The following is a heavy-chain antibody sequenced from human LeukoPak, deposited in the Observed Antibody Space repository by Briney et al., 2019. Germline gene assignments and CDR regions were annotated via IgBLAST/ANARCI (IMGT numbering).Heavy chain of an antibody. J-gene: IGHJ4*02. V-gene: IGHV4-59*08. D-gene: IGHD6-19*01. CDR1: GGSISGYY. CDR3: ARLASSGWSHCDY. Sequence: SETLSLTCTVSGGSISGYYWSWIRQPPGKGPEWIGYIYYSGSTDYNPSLKSRVTISVDTSKNQFSLKMNSVTAADTAVYYCARLASSGWSHCDYWGQGTLVTVSS. CDR2: IYYSGST.